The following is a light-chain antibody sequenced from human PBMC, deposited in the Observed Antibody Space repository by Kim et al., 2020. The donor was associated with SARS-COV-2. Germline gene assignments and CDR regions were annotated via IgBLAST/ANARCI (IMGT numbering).Light chain of an antibody. CDR1: QSVKSTF. Sequence: SPGERATLSCRVSQSVKSTFLAWYQQKGGQAPRLLIHGASSRATGIPDRFSGSGSGTDFTLTIARLEPEDFAVYYCQQYATSLLTFGGGTKVDIK. CDR2: GAS. V-gene: IGKV3-20*01. J-gene: IGKJ4*01. CDR3: QQYATSLLT.